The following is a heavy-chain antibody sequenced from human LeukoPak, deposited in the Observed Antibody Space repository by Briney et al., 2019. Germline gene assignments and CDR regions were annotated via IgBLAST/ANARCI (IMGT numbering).Heavy chain of an antibody. CDR2: IYYSGST. CDR3: AGYSSSWSH. Sequence: PSETLSLTCTVSGGSISSYYWSWTRQPPGKGLEWIGYIYYSGSTNYNPSLKSRVTISVDTSKNQFSLKLSSVTAADTAVYYCAGYSSSWSHWGQGTLVTVSS. V-gene: IGHV4-59*08. D-gene: IGHD6-13*01. J-gene: IGHJ4*02. CDR1: GGSISSYY.